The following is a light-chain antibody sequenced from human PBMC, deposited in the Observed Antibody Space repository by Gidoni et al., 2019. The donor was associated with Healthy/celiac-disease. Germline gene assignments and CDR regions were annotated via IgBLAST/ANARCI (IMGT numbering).Light chain of an antibody. CDR3: QQYNSYFFT. Sequence: IQMTQSPSTLSASVGDRVTLTCRASQSISSWVAWYQKKPGKAPKLLIYKASSLESGVTSRFSGSGAGTEFTLTISSLQPDDVATYYWQQYNSYFFTFGPGTKVDIK. J-gene: IGKJ3*01. CDR2: KAS. CDR1: QSISSW. V-gene: IGKV1-5*03.